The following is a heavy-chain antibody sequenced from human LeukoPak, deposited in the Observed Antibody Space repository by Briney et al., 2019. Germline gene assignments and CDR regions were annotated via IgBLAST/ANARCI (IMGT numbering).Heavy chain of an antibody. Sequence: GGSLRLSCAASRFTFSSYGMHWVRQAPGKGLEWVAVISYDGSSKYYADSVKGRFTISRDNPKNTLWLQMNSLRAEDTAVYFCAKAQESLGSGSFFDYWGQGTLVTVSS. CDR1: RFTFSSYG. J-gene: IGHJ4*02. V-gene: IGHV3-30*18. D-gene: IGHD3-10*01. CDR3: AKAQESLGSGSFFDY. CDR2: ISYDGSSK.